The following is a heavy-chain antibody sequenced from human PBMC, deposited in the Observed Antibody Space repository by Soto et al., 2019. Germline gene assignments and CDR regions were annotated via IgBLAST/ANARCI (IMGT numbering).Heavy chain of an antibody. CDR1: GFTFSSYG. J-gene: IGHJ3*02. CDR2: IWYDGSNK. CDR3: ARDSRDGYNSYAFDI. V-gene: IGHV3-33*01. D-gene: IGHD5-12*01. Sequence: GGSLRLSCAASGFTFSSYGMHWVRQAPGKGLEWAAVIWYDGSNKYYADSVKGRFTISRDNSKNTLYLQMNSLRAEDTAVYYCARDSRDGYNSYAFDIWGQGTMVTVSS.